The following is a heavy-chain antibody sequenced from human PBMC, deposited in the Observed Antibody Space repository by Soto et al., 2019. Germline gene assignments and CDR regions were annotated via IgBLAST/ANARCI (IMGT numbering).Heavy chain of an antibody. CDR1: GGSISSGGYY. D-gene: IGHD6-6*01. V-gene: IGHV4-31*03. Sequence: QVQLRESGPGLVKPSQTLSLTCTVSGGSISSGGYYWSWIRQHPGKGLEWIGYIYYSGSTYYNPSLKSRVTISVDTSKNQFSLKLSSVTAADTAVYYCARTRGSSSSVDYWGQGTLVTVSS. CDR2: IYYSGST. CDR3: ARTRGSSSSVDY. J-gene: IGHJ4*02.